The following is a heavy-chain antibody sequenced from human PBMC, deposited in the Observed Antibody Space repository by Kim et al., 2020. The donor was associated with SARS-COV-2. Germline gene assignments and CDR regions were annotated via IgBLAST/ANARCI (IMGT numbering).Heavy chain of an antibody. V-gene: IGHV3-53*05. CDR1: GFTVSSNY. J-gene: IGHJ6*02. CDR2: IYSGGST. Sequence: LSLTCAASGFTVSSNYMSWVRQAPGKGLEWVIVIYSGGSTYYADSVKGRFTISRDNSKNTLCLQMNSLRAEDTAVYYCAKSREYYGMDVWGQGTTVTVSS. CDR3: AKSREYYGMDV.